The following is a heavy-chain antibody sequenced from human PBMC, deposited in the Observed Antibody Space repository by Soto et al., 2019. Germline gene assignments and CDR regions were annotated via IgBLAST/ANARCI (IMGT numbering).Heavy chain of an antibody. V-gene: IGHV4-39*01. CDR1: GGSISSSSYY. Sequence: SETLSLTCTVSGGSISSSSYYWGWIRQPPGKGLEWIGSIYYSGSTYYNPSLKSRVTISVDTSKNQFSLKLSSVTAADTAVYYCARHLDTAMEAYYYYYGMDVWGQGTMVTGSS. CDR2: IYYSGST. D-gene: IGHD5-18*01. CDR3: ARHLDTAMEAYYYYYGMDV. J-gene: IGHJ6*02.